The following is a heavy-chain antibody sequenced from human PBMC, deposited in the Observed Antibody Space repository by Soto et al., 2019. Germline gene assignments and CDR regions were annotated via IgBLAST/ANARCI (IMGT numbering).Heavy chain of an antibody. CDR2: MYHSGTT. D-gene: IGHD3-16*01. Sequence: ASETLSLTCTVSNYSISSGYYWGWIRQSPGEGLEWIVSMYHSGTTYYNPSLKSRVTISIDTSKNQFSLKLTSVTSADTAVYFCARVAFGPIDSWGQGTLVTVSS. V-gene: IGHV4-38-2*02. J-gene: IGHJ4*02. CDR3: ARVAFGPIDS. CDR1: NYSISSGYY.